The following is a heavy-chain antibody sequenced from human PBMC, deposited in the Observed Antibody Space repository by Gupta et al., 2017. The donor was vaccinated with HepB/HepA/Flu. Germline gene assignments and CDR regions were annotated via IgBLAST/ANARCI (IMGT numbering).Heavy chain of an antibody. CDR2: INHSGST. CDR3: ARGGTMVRESLLYYYYYYMDG. Sequence: QVQLQQWGAGLLKPSETLSLTCAVYGGSFSGYYWSWIRPPPGKGLEWIGEINHSGSTNYNPSLKSRVTISVDTSKNQFSLKLSSVTAADTAVYYCARGGTMVRESLLYYYYYYMDGGQRDHGHRLL. D-gene: IGHD3-10*01. V-gene: IGHV4-34*01. J-gene: IGHJ6*03. CDR1: GGSFSGYY.